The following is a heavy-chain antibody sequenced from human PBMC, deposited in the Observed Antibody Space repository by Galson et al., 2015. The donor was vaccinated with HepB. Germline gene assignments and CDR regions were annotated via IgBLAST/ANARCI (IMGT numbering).Heavy chain of an antibody. V-gene: IGHV5-51*01. CDR2: IYPGDSDT. CDR3: ARHRGGIYCSGGSCKRDRPNYYMDV. CDR1: GYSFTSYW. Sequence: QSGAEVKKPGESLKISCKGSGYSFTSYWIGWVRQMPGKGLEWMGIIYPGDSDTRYSPSFQGQVTISADKSISTAYLQWSSLKASDTAMYYRARHRGGIYCSGGSCKRDRPNYYMDVWGKGTTVTVSS. J-gene: IGHJ6*03. D-gene: IGHD2-15*01.